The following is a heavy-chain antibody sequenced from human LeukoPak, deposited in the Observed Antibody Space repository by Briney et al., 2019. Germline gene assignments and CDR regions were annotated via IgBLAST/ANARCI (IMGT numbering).Heavy chain of an antibody. D-gene: IGHD2-15*01. J-gene: IGHJ4*02. CDR2: IKSKTDGGTT. V-gene: IGHV3-15*01. CDR1: GFTFSNAW. Sequence: GGSLRLSCAASGFTFSNAWMSWVRQAPGKGLEWVGRIKSKTDGGTTDYAAPVKGRFTISGDDSKNTLYLQMNSLKTEDTAVYYCTTGGVVVVVAATLADYWGQGTLVTVSS. CDR3: TTGGVVVVVAATLADY.